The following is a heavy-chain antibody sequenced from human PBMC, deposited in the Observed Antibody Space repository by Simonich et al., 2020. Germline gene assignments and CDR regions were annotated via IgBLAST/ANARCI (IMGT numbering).Heavy chain of an antibody. Sequence: QVQLQQWGAGLLKPSETLSLTCAVYGGSFSGYYWSWIRQPPGKGLEGIGEINHSGSTNYNPSLKSRGTISVDTSKNQFSLKLSSVTAADTAVYYCARRRKVRGVQYYFDYWGQGTLVTVSS. D-gene: IGHD3-10*01. CDR2: INHSGST. V-gene: IGHV4-34*01. CDR3: ARRRKVRGVQYYFDY. J-gene: IGHJ4*02. CDR1: GGSFSGYY.